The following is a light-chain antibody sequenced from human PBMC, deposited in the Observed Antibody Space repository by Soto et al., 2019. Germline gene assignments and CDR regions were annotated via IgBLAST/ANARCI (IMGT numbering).Light chain of an antibody. J-gene: IGKJ4*01. V-gene: IGKV3-15*01. CDR1: QSVRSN. Sequence: EVVMTQSPATLSVSPGERVTLSCRASQSVRSNLAWYLQKPGQAPRLLIYGASTRATGIPARFSGSGSGTEFTLPISSLQSEDFAVYYCQPYDTWPPLTFGGGTKVEIK. CDR3: QPYDTWPPLT. CDR2: GAS.